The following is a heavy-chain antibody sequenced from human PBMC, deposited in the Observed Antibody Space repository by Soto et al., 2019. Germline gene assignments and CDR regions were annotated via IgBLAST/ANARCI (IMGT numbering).Heavy chain of an antibody. Sequence: EVQLEESGGDLVQPGGSLRLSCAASGFTFSTYWMHWVRQAPGKGLVWVSRINSDGSITTYADSVKGRFTISRDNSKNTVYLQMNRLRAEDTAVYYCARVATGSYSWRESWGQGTLVTVSS. D-gene: IGHD1-26*01. J-gene: IGHJ5*02. CDR2: INSDGSIT. CDR3: ARVATGSYSWRES. CDR1: GFTFSTYW. V-gene: IGHV3-74*03.